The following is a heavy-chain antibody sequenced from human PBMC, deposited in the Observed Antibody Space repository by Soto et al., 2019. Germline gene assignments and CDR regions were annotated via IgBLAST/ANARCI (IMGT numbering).Heavy chain of an antibody. CDR2: INPSGGST. Sequence: GASVKVSCKASGYTFTSYYMHWVRQAPGQGLEWMGIINPSGGSTSYAQKFQGRVTMTRDTSTSTAYMELSSLRSEDTAVYYCARAAIQSTRRLLWFGESSSYYFDYWGQGTLVTVSS. CDR1: GYTFTSYY. V-gene: IGHV1-46*01. D-gene: IGHD3-10*01. CDR3: ARAAIQSTRRLLWFGESSSYYFDY. J-gene: IGHJ4*02.